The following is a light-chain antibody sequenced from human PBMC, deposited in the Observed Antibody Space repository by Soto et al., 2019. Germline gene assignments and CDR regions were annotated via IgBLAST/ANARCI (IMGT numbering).Light chain of an antibody. V-gene: IGKV1-39*01. Sequence: DIQMTQSPSSLSASVGDRVTITCRASQSISSYLNWYQQKPGKAPKLLIYAASSLQSGVPSRFSGSGSGTYFTLTISSLQPEDFATYYCQQSYSTPPTFGQGTEVDIK. J-gene: IGKJ1*01. CDR2: AAS. CDR3: QQSYSTPPT. CDR1: QSISSY.